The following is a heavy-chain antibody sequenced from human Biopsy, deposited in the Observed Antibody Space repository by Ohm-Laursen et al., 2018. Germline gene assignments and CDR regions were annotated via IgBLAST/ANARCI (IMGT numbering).Heavy chain of an antibody. V-gene: IGHV1-46*01. CDR2: INPGGNST. Sequence: SVNVSCKASGYTFTTYYIHWVRQAPGQGLEWMGIINPGGNSTAYTQNFQGTVTMTWDTSTTTVYMELSSLRSEDTAVYYCVLASFDYWGQGTLVTVPS. J-gene: IGHJ4*02. CDR1: GYTFTTYY. CDR3: VLASFDY.